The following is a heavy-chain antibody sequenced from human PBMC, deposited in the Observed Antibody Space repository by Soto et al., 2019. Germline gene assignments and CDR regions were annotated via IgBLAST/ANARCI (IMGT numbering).Heavy chain of an antibody. D-gene: IGHD3-16*01. J-gene: IGHJ6*02. V-gene: IGHV5-51*04. CDR1: RYSFTSYC. Sequence: PGQSLRISVMDSRYSFTSYCIGWVRQMPGKGLEWMGIIYPGDSDTRYSPSFQGQVTISADKPISPAYLQWSSLKDSDTAMYYCARNMITCGGAYYYGMDVWGQGTTVTVTS. CDR2: IYPGDSDT. CDR3: ARNMITCGGAYYYGMDV.